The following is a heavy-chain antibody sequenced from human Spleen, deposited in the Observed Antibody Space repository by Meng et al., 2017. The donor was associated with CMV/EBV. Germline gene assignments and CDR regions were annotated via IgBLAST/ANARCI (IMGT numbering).Heavy chain of an antibody. J-gene: IGHJ3*02. CDR2: ISTSGSII. CDR1: GFTFSSYE. CDR3: AREEDDAFDI. Sequence: GESLKISCAVSGFTFSSYEMNWVRQAPGKGLEWVSYISTSGSIIYYGDSVKGRFTISRDNAKNSLYMQMNSLRAEDTAIYYCAREEDDAFDIWGQGTMVTVSS. V-gene: IGHV3-48*03.